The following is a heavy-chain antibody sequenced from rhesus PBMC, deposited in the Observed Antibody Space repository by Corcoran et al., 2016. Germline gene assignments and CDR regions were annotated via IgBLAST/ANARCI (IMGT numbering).Heavy chain of an antibody. J-gene: IGHJ6*01. D-gene: IGHD2-2*01. V-gene: IGHV6-1*01. CDR3: ARDVHTSGHYGLDS. CDR2: TYYRSKWYN. CDR1: GDRVSSNSAT. Sequence: QVQLQESGPGLVKPSQTLSLTTAISGDRVSSNSATWNGIRQSPTRGREWLGRTYYRSKWYNDYAQSVENRISINPDTSKNQFSLHLNSVTPEDMAVYYCARDVHTSGHYGLDSWGQGVVVTVSS.